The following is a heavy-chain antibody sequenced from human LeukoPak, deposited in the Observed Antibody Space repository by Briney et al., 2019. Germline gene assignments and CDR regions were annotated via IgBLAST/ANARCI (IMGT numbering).Heavy chain of an antibody. J-gene: IGHJ4*02. CDR2: IKSKSDGGTT. D-gene: IGHD3-10*01. Sequence: PGGSLRLSCAASGFTFSSYNMNWVRQAPGKGLEWVGRIKSKSDGGTTEYAAPVKGRFTVSRDDSKNTLYLQINSLKTEDTAVYYCATEIHFTGSYPSLNDYWGQGTLVTVSS. CDR3: ATEIHFTGSYPSLNDY. CDR1: GFTFSSYN. V-gene: IGHV3-15*01.